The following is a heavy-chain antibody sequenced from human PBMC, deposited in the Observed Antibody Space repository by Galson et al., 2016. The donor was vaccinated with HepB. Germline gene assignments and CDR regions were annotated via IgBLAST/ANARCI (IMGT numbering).Heavy chain of an antibody. CDR3: ARDPQLGSLWYFDL. Sequence: SLRLSCAASGFNFSDFYMIWIRQAPGKGLEWISYISSRSSYTNYADSVKDRFTISRDNAKNSLYLQMNSLRAEDTAVYYCARDPQLGSLWYFDLWGRGTLVTVSS. J-gene: IGHJ2*01. D-gene: IGHD1-1*01. CDR1: GFNFSDFY. V-gene: IGHV3-11*06. CDR2: ISSRSSYT.